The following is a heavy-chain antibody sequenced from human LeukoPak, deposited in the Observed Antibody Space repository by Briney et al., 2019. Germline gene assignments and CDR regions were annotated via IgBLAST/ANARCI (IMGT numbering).Heavy chain of an antibody. CDR2: ISYDGSNK. D-gene: IGHD3-22*01. CDR3: ARTYYDHRVYYFDY. J-gene: IGHJ4*02. V-gene: IGHV3-30*04. Sequence: GGSLRLSCAGSGFTFSSYAMHWVRQAPGKGLEWVAVISYDGSNKYYADSVKGRFTISRDNSKNTLFLQMNSLRVEDTAVYYCARTYYDHRVYYFDYWGQGTLVTVSS. CDR1: GFTFSSYA.